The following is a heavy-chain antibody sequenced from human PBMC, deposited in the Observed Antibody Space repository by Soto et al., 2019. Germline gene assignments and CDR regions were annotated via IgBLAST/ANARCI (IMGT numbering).Heavy chain of an antibody. CDR2: ISYDGSNK. Sequence: QVQLVESGGGVVQPGRSLRLSCAAYGFTFSSYAMHWVRQAPGKGLEWVAVISYDGSNKYYADSVKGRFTISRDNSKNTLYLQMNSLRAEDTAVYYCARDHEGIVVVPAAINYYYYYGMDVWGQGTTVTVSS. J-gene: IGHJ6*02. CDR3: ARDHEGIVVVPAAINYYYYYGMDV. CDR1: GFTFSSYA. D-gene: IGHD2-2*01. V-gene: IGHV3-30-3*01.